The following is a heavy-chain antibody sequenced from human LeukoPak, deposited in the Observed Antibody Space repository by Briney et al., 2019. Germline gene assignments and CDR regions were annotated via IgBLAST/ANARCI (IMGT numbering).Heavy chain of an antibody. V-gene: IGHV3-74*01. CDR1: GFTFSNYW. D-gene: IGHD2-2*01. CDR2: INSDGSST. Sequence: GGSLRLSCAASGFTFSNYWMHWVRQAPGKGLVWVSRINSDGSSTDYADSVKGRFTTSRDNAKNTLYLQMNSLRAEDTAVYYCARVPYCSSTSCFSWFDPWGQGTLVTVSS. CDR3: ARVPYCSSTSCFSWFDP. J-gene: IGHJ5*02.